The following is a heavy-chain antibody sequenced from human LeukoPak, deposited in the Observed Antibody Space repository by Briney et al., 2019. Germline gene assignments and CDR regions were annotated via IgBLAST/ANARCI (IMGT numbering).Heavy chain of an antibody. Sequence: SETLSLTCTVSGGSISSGGYYWSWIRQPPGKGLEWIGYIYHSGSTYYNPSLKSRVTISVDRSKNQFSLKLSSVTAADTAVYYCARDSRQLRDWGQGTLVTVSS. D-gene: IGHD6-13*01. J-gene: IGHJ4*02. CDR2: IYHSGST. CDR1: GGSISSGGYY. V-gene: IGHV4-30-2*01. CDR3: ARDSRQLRD.